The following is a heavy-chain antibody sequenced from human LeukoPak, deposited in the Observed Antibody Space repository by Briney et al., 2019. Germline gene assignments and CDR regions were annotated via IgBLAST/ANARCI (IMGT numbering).Heavy chain of an antibody. V-gene: IGHV3-21*01. CDR1: GFTFSSYS. Sequence: KPGGSLRLSCAASGFTFSSYSMNWVRQAPGKGLEWVPSISSSSSYIYYADSVKGRFTISRDNAKNSLYLQMNSLGAEDTAVYYCARGQGGSGSSFDYWGQGTLVTVSS. CDR2: ISSSSSYI. D-gene: IGHD6-19*01. J-gene: IGHJ4*02. CDR3: ARGQGGSGSSFDY.